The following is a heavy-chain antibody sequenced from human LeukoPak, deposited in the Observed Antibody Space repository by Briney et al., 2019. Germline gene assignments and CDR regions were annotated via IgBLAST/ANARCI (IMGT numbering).Heavy chain of an antibody. Sequence: GGSLRLSCAASGFSFSDYYMSWVRQAPGRGLEWVSLIYCDGSTYYAYSVKGRFTISRDNSKNTLYLQMNSLRAEDTAVYYCARSWFSSYFDFWGQGILVTVST. CDR2: IYCDGST. J-gene: IGHJ4*02. CDR1: GFSFSDYY. D-gene: IGHD3-10*01. V-gene: IGHV3-53*01. CDR3: ARSWFSSYFDF.